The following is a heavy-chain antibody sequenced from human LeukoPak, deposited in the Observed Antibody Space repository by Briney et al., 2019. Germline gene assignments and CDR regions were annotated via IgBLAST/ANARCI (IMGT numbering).Heavy chain of an antibody. CDR3: ARAGSGNYYFDY. CDR2: INPNNGAT. CDR1: GYTFTGYY. D-gene: IGHD3-22*01. Sequence: ASVKVSCKASGYTFTGYYMHWVRQAPGQGLEWMGRINPNNGATNYAQKFQGRVTMTRDTSISTAYMELSRLRSDDTAVYYCARAGSGNYYFDYWGQGTLVTVSS. J-gene: IGHJ4*02. V-gene: IGHV1-2*02.